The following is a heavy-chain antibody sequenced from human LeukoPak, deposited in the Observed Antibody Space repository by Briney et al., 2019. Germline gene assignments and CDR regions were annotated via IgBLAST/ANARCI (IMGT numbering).Heavy chain of an antibody. Sequence: SVKVSCMASGGTFSTDAISWVRQAPGQGLEWMGRILPVLGITTNAQKFQGRVAITADKSTSTAYMELSSLRSDDTAVYYCAREGRHCSATTCYSDDWGQGILVTVSS. CDR2: ILPVLGIT. CDR1: GGTFSTDA. J-gene: IGHJ4*02. V-gene: IGHV1-69*04. CDR3: AREGRHCSATTCYSDD. D-gene: IGHD2-2*01.